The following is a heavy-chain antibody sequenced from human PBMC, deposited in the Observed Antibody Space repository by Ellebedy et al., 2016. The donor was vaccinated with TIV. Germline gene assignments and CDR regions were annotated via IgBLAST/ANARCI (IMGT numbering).Heavy chain of an antibody. CDR1: GFTFSNYW. D-gene: IGHD6-13*01. CDR2: INSDGSSV. CDR3: ARDVAAAGRTGGGDY. Sequence: PGGSLRLSCAASGFTFSNYWMHWVRQAPGKGLVWVSRINSDGSSVTYADSVRGRFTTSRDNANNKLYLQMNGLRAEGTALYYCARDVAAAGRTGGGDYWGQGTLVTVSS. V-gene: IGHV3-74*01. J-gene: IGHJ4*02.